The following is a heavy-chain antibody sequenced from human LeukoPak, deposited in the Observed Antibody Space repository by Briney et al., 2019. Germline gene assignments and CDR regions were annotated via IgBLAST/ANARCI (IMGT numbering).Heavy chain of an antibody. D-gene: IGHD5-18*01. CDR1: GFTFSSYS. J-gene: IGHJ4*02. Sequence: GGSLRLSCAASGFTFSSYSMNWVRQAPGKGLEWVSYISSSSSTIYYADSVKGRFTISRDNAKNSLYPQLNSLRAEDTAVYYCARDLENTAMAYGGYYFDYWGQGTLVTVSS. CDR3: ARDLENTAMAYGGYYFDY. CDR2: ISSSSSTI. V-gene: IGHV3-48*01.